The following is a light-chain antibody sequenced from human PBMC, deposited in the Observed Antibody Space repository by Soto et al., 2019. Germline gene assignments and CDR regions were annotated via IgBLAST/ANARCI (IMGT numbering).Light chain of an antibody. J-gene: IGLJ1*01. CDR1: SSNIGAGYD. V-gene: IGLV1-40*01. Sequence: QSVLTQPPSVSGAPGQRVTISCTGSSSNIGAGYDVHWYQQLPGTAPKLLIYINKNRPSGVPDRFSGSKPGTSASLAITGLQAEDEADYYCQSYDSSPSGYVFGTGTKVTVL. CDR3: QSYDSSPSGYV. CDR2: INK.